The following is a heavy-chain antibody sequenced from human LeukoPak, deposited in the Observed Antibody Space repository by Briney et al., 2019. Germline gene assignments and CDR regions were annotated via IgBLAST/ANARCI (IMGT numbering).Heavy chain of an antibody. CDR2: ISYDGSNK. CDR1: GFTFSSYA. D-gene: IGHD3-3*01. Sequence: PGGSLRLSCAASGFTFSSYAMHWVRQAPGKGLEWVAVISYDGSNKYYADSVKGRFTISGDNSKNTLYLQMNSLRAEDTAVYYCARDEAFWSEGFDPWGQGTLVTVSS. CDR3: ARDEAFWSEGFDP. V-gene: IGHV3-30-3*01. J-gene: IGHJ5*02.